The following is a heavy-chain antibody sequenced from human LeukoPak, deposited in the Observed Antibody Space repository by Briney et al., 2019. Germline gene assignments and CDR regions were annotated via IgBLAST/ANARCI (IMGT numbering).Heavy chain of an antibody. Sequence: ASVKVSCKASGYTFTSYGISWVRQAPGQGLEWMGWMNPNSGNTGYAQKFQGRVTITRNTSISTAYMELSSLRSEDTAVYYCAKTGYDFWSGYPGDYYYYMDVWGKGTTVTVSS. CDR3: AKTGYDFWSGYPGDYYYYMDV. V-gene: IGHV1-8*03. CDR2: MNPNSGNT. J-gene: IGHJ6*03. D-gene: IGHD3-3*01. CDR1: GYTFTSYG.